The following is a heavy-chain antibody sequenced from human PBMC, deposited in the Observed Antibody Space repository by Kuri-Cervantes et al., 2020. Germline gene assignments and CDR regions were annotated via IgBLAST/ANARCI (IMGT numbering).Heavy chain of an antibody. CDR2: MNPNSGNT. J-gene: IGHJ4*02. CDR1: GYTFTGYY. CDR3: ARRGYDYVWGRYRYATPYYFDY. V-gene: IGHV1-8*02. D-gene: IGHD3-16*02. Sequence: ASVKVSCKASGYTFTGYYLHWVRQAPGQGLEWMGWMNPNSGNTGYAQKFQGRVTMTRNTSISTAYMELSSLRSEDTAVYYCARRGYDYVWGRYRYATPYYFDYWGQGTLVTVSS.